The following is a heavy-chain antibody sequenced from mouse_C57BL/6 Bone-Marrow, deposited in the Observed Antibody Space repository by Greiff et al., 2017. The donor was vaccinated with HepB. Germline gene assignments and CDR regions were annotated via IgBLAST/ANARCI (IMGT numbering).Heavy chain of an antibody. CDR1: GFTFSSDA. V-gene: IGHV5-4*01. CDR3: ARERWYFDV. Sequence: EVKLMESGGGLVKPGGSLKLSCAASGFTFSSDAMSWVRQTPEKRLVWVATISDGGSYTDYPDNVKGRFTSSRDNAKNDLYLQMSHLKSEDTAMYYCARERWYFDVWGTGTTVTVSS. CDR2: ISDGGSYT. J-gene: IGHJ1*03.